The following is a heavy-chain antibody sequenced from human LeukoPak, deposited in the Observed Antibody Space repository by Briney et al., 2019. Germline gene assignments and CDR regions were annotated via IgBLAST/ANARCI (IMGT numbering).Heavy chain of an antibody. J-gene: IGHJ5*02. CDR2: ISAYNGNT. Sequence: ASVKVSCKASGYTFTSYGISWVRQAPGQGLEWMGWISAYNGNTNYAQKLQGRVTMTTDTSTSTAYMKLRSLRSDDTAVYYCARDWSYCSSTSCRNLNWFDPWGQGTLVTVSS. CDR3: ARDWSYCSSTSCRNLNWFDP. D-gene: IGHD2-2*01. CDR1: GYTFTSYG. V-gene: IGHV1-18*01.